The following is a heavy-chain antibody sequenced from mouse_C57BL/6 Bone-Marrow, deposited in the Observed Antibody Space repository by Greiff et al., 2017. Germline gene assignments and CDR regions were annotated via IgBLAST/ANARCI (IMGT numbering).Heavy chain of an antibody. CDR3: TPDGYHGAY. CDR2: MDPENGDT. D-gene: IGHD2-3*01. V-gene: IGHV14-4*01. CDR1: GFNIKDDY. J-gene: IGHJ3*01. Sequence: VQLQQSGAELVRPGASVKLSCTASGFNIKDDYMPWVKQRPEQGLEWIGWMDPENGDTEYASKFQGKATITADTSSNTAYLLLSSLTSEDTAVCYCTPDGYHGAYWVQGTLVTVSA.